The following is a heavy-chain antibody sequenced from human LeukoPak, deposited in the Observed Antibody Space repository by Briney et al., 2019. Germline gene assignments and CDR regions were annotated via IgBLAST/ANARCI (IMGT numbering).Heavy chain of an antibody. Sequence: PSETLSLTCTVSGGSVSSSSYYWGWIRQPPGKGLEWIGSVYYSGSTYNNPSLKSRVTISVDTSKNQFSLKLSSVTAADTALYYCARRLRGFDSWGQGTLVTVSS. CDR1: GGSVSSSSYY. CDR3: ARRLRGFDS. CDR2: VYYSGST. V-gene: IGHV4-39*01. D-gene: IGHD5-12*01. J-gene: IGHJ5*01.